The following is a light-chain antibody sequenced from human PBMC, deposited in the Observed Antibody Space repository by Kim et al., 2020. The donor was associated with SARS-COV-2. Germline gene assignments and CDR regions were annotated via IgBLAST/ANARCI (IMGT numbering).Light chain of an antibody. V-gene: IGLV2-23*02. CDR1: SRAVGSYNL. CDR2: EVS. J-gene: IGLJ2*01. CDR3: CSYAGSSTVV. Sequence: QCIAIYCTGTSRAVGSYNLVSWYQPHPGKAPKLMIYEVSKRPSGVSHRFSGSKSGNTASLTISGLQAEDEADYYCCSYAGSSTVVFGGGTQLTVL.